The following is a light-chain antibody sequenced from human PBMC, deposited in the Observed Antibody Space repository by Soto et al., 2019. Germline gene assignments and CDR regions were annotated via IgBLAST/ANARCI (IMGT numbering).Light chain of an antibody. CDR2: LAS. CDR1: QDIASY. Sequence: IQLTQSPSSLSASIGDRVTISCRASQDIASYLAWYQQKPGKAPKLLIYLASTLQGGVPSRFSGSRSGTDFTLTISSLQPEDVATYYCQSLNSFPLTFGGGTMVEIK. J-gene: IGKJ4*01. V-gene: IGKV1-9*01. CDR3: QSLNSFPLT.